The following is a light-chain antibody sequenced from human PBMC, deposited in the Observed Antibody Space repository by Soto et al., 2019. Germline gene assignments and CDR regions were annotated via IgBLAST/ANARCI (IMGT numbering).Light chain of an antibody. J-gene: IGLJ2*01. Sequence: QSALTQPASVSGSPGQSITLSCTGTSSDIGGYDYVSLYQRHPGKAPKLIIYDVNNRPSGVSNLCSGSKSGNTASLTISGVRAVDEAEYYWTSSASGSSQVVFGGGTKLTVL. CDR1: SSDIGGYDY. CDR2: DVN. V-gene: IGLV2-14*01. CDR3: TSSASGSSQVV.